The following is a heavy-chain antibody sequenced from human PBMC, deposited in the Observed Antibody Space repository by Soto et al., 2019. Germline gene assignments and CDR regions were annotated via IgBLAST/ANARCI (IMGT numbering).Heavy chain of an antibody. CDR1: GFTFRTYA. CDR3: AKDAGSTEYFFAS. CDR2: ISHDGSNT. V-gene: IGHV3-30*18. Sequence: GGSLRLSCAASGFTFRTYAMHWVRQAPGKGLEWVAVISHDGSNTDYGDSVKGRLTISRDNSKSTLSLQMNSLRPEDTGVYYCAKDAGSTEYFFASWGQGTLVTVSS. J-gene: IGHJ4*02.